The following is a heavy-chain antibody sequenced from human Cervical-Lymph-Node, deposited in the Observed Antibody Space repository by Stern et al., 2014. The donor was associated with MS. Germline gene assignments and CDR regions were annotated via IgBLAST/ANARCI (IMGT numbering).Heavy chain of an antibody. CDR3: AREAYYDFWSAYYVDY. V-gene: IGHV3-21*01. Sequence: EVQLLESGGGLVKPGGSLRLSCAASGFTFSSYSMNWVRQAPGKGLEWVSSISGSSSVRYYAYSVKGRFTISRDNAKNSLYLQMNSLRAEDTAVYYCAREAYYDFWSAYYVDYWGQGTLVTVSS. J-gene: IGHJ4*02. CDR2: ISGSSSVR. CDR1: GFTFSSYS. D-gene: IGHD3-3*01.